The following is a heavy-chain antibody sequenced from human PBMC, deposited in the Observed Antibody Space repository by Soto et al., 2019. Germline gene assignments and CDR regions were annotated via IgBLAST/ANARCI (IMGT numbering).Heavy chain of an antibody. J-gene: IGHJ4*02. CDR3: ARGIAAAGPKLDY. CDR1: GFTFSSYS. V-gene: IGHV3-48*01. Sequence: EVQLVESGGGLVQPGGSLRLSCAASGFTFSSYSMNWVRQAPGKGLEWVSYISSATTTIYYADSVKGRFTISRDNAKNSLYLQTNSLRADDTAVYYCARGIAAAGPKLDYWGQGTLVTVSS. D-gene: IGHD6-13*01. CDR2: ISSATTTI.